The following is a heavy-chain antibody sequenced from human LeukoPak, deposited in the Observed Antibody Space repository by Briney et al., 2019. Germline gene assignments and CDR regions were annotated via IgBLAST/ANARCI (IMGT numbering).Heavy chain of an antibody. J-gene: IGHJ4*02. CDR2: ISSSSSYT. V-gene: IGHV3-21*05. CDR1: GFTFSSYS. CDR3: AKGGTGGGIQLWQLFDY. D-gene: IGHD5-18*01. Sequence: GGSLRLSCAASGFTFSSYSMNWVRQAPGKGLEGVSYISSSSSYTTYADSGKGGFTISRDNAKNSLYLQMNSLRAEDTGVYYCAKGGTGGGIQLWQLFDYWGQGTLVTVSS.